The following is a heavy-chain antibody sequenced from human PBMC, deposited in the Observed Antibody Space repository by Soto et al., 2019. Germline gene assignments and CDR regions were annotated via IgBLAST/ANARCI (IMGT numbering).Heavy chain of an antibody. D-gene: IGHD6-13*01. V-gene: IGHV3-23*01. CDR2: ISGSGGGT. J-gene: IGHJ6*03. Sequence: GGSLRLSCAASGFTFSSYAMSWVRQAPGKGLEWVSAISGSGGGTYYADSVKGRFTISRDNSKNTLYLQMNSLRAEDTAVYYCAKSFGSSWYYYYYYMEVWGKGTTVTVSS. CDR3: AKSFGSSWYYYYYYMEV. CDR1: GFTFSSYA.